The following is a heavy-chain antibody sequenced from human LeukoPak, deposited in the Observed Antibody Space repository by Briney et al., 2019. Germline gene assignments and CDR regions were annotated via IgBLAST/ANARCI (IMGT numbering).Heavy chain of an antibody. CDR2: IYSNDDK. CDR1: GFSLSTSGVG. CDR3: AHIGWYYYDSSGYPERSNQRYIDY. D-gene: IGHD3-22*01. Sequence: SGPTLVNPTQTLTLTCTFSGFSLSTSGVGVGWIRQPPGKALEWLALIYSNDDKRYSPSLKSRLTITKDTSKNQVVLTMTNMDPVDTATYYCAHIGWYYYDSSGYPERSNQRYIDYWGQGTLVTVSS. J-gene: IGHJ4*02. V-gene: IGHV2-5*01.